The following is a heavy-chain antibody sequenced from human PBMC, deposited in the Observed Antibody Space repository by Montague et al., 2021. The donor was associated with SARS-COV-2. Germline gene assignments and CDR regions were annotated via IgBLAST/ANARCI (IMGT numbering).Heavy chain of an antibody. Sequence: SETLSLTCTVSGGSITSSSYYWGWIRQPPGKGLEWIGSIYYSGSTYYNPSLKSRVTISVDTSKNQFSLKLSSVSAADTAVYFCARGRLHFNMVIVFMTGGEYYFDSWGQGTLVTVSS. CDR2: IYYSGST. J-gene: IGHJ4*02. CDR3: ARGRLHFNMVIVFMTGGEYYFDS. CDR1: GGSITSSSYY. V-gene: IGHV4-39*01. D-gene: IGHD3-10*01.